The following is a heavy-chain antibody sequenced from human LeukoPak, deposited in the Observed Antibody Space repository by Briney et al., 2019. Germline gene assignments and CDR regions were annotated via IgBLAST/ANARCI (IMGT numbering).Heavy chain of an antibody. Sequence: SVKVSCKTSGYTVTSYYIHWVRQAPGQGLEWMGIINPSGGTTTYAHKFQARVTMTRDMSTGTVYLELSSLRSEDTAVYYCAREGPAAQRRSFDYWGQGTLVTVSS. V-gene: IGHV1-46*01. J-gene: IGHJ4*02. D-gene: IGHD6-25*01. CDR3: AREGPAAQRRSFDY. CDR2: INPSGGTT. CDR1: GYTVTSYY.